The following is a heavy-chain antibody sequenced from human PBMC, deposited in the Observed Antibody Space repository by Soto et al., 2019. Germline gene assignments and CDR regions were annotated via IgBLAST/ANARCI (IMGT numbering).Heavy chain of an antibody. J-gene: IGHJ4*02. CDR3: ARGGDGYDVGVIY. CDR2: IIPKLGSA. V-gene: IGHV1-69*01. Sequence: QVQLVQSGAEVKEPGSSVKVSCKASGGGNLRDYRTTWVRRAPGQGLEWMGGIIPKLGSANYAQNFKGRTTITEEESTNSCFWKRRSWESGATAGFYWARGGDGYDVGVIYWGKGTPVTVS. D-gene: IGHD2-21*01. CDR1: GGGNLRDYR.